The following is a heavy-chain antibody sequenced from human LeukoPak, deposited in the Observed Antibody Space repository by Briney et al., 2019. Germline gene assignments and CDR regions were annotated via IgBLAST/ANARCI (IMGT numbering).Heavy chain of an antibody. CDR1: GVTFSTYA. Sequence: GGSLRLSCAASGVTFSTYAMSCVREAPGKGVEWGSTISGSGANPYSADSVRGQFTISRDNSKNTLSLHMNSLRAEDTAVYYCAKERAGYTNPYYFDSWGQGTLVTVSS. J-gene: IGHJ4*02. D-gene: IGHD3-16*02. CDR3: AKERAGYTNPYYFDS. V-gene: IGHV3-23*01. CDR2: ISGSGANP.